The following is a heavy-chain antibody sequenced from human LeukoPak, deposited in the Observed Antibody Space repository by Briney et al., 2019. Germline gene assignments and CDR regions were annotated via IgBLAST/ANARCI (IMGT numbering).Heavy chain of an antibody. CDR2: ISTSSGYI. D-gene: IGHD3-3*01. CDR1: GFTFSSYS. J-gene: IGHJ4*02. CDR3: AKVGFSEMEWLLYSDH. V-gene: IGHV3-21*04. Sequence: KAGGSLRLSCVVSGFTFSSYSMNWVRQAPGKGLEWVSSISTSSGYIYYADSVKGRFTISRDNSKNTLYLQMNSLRAEDTAVYYCAKVGFSEMEWLLYSDHWGQGTLVTVSS.